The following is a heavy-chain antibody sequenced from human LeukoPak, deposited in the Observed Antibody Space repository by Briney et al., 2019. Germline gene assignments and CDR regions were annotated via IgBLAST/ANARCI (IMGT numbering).Heavy chain of an antibody. CDR2: ISYDGSNK. CDR3: ARDRMANWNDALSIDY. V-gene: IGHV3-30*19. CDR1: GFTFSSHG. J-gene: IGHJ4*02. D-gene: IGHD1-1*01. Sequence: GKSLRLSCAASGFTFSSHGMHWVRQAPGKGLEWVAVISYDGSNKYYADSVKGRFTISRDNSKNTLYLQMNSLRAEDTAVYYCARDRMANWNDALSIDYWGQGTLVTVSS.